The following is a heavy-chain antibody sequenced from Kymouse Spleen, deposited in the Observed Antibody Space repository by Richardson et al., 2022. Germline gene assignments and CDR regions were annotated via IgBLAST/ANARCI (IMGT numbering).Heavy chain of an antibody. CDR1: GFTFSNAW. Sequence: EVQLVESGGGLVKPGGSLRLSCAASGFTFSNAWMSWVRQAPGKGLEWVGRIKSKTDGGTTDYAAPVKGRFTISRDDSKNTLYLQMNSLKTEDTAVYYCTNSPHYYGSGSYGDYWGQGTLVTVSS. V-gene: IGHV3-15*01. J-gene: IGHJ4*02. D-gene: IGHD3-10*01. CDR3: TNSPHYYGSGSYGDY. CDR2: IKSKTDGGTT.